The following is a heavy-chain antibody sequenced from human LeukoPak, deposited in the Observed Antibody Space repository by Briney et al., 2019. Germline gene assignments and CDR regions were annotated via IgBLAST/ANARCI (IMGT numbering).Heavy chain of an antibody. D-gene: IGHD2-15*01. J-gene: IGHJ4*02. V-gene: IGHV4-4*07. CDR2: IYTRGNT. CDR3: ARLGAATTFDY. CDR1: GGSISGYY. Sequence: SETLSLTCTVSGGSISGYYWTWIRQPAGKGLEWIGHIYTRGNTNYSPSLKSRVTMSVDTSKNQFSLKLSSVTAADTAVYYCARLGAATTFDYWDQGTLVTVSS.